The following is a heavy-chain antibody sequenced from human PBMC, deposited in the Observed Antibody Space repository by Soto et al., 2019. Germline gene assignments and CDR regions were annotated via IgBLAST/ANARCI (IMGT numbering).Heavy chain of an antibody. J-gene: IGHJ6*02. D-gene: IGHD2-21*02. Sequence: ASVKVSCKASGYTFTSYAMHWVRQAPGQRLEWMGWINAGNGNTKYSQKFQGRVTITRDTSASTAYMELSSLRSEDTAVYYCASEYCGGDCYSAARYGMDVWGQGTTVTVSS. V-gene: IGHV1-3*01. CDR2: INAGNGNT. CDR3: ASEYCGGDCYSAARYGMDV. CDR1: GYTFTSYA.